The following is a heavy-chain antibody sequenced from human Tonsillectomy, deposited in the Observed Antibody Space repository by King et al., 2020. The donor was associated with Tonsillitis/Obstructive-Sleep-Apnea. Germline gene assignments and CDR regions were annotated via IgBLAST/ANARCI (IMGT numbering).Heavy chain of an antibody. CDR1: GFTFSSYE. CDR2: ISSSGSTI. D-gene: IGHD3-10*01. CDR3: ARRLWFGEFGIDY. V-gene: IGHV3-48*03. Sequence: VQLVESGGGLVQPGGSLRLSCAASGFTFSSYEMNWVRQAPGKGLEWVSYISSSGSTIYYADPVKGRFTIARDNAKNSLYLQMNSLRAEDTAVYYCARRLWFGEFGIDYWGQGTLVTVSS. J-gene: IGHJ4*02.